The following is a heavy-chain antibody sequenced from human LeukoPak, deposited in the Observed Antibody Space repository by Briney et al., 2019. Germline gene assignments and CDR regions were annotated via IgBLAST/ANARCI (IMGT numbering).Heavy chain of an antibody. CDR1: GGXFSGYY. CDR2: INHSGST. Sequence: PSETLSLTCAVYGGXFSGYYWSWIRQPPGKGLEWIGEINHSGSTNYNPSLKSRVTISVDTSKNQFSLKLSSVTAADTAVYYCARNLEMATITSPFDIWGQGTMVTVSS. CDR3: ARNLEMATITSPFDI. J-gene: IGHJ3*02. V-gene: IGHV4-34*01. D-gene: IGHD5-24*01.